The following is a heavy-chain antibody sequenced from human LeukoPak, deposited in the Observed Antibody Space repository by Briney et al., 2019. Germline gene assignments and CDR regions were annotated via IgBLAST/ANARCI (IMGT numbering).Heavy chain of an antibody. CDR2: IRSKANSYAT. Sequence: GGSLRLSCAASGFTFSGSAMHWVRQASGKGLEWVGRIRSKANSYATAYAASVKGRLTISRDDSKNTAYLQMNSLKTEDTAVYYCTSSSGGSVTVSPWGQGTLVTVSS. J-gene: IGHJ5*02. CDR3: TSSSGGSVTVSP. V-gene: IGHV3-73*01. D-gene: IGHD2-15*01. CDR1: GFTFSGSA.